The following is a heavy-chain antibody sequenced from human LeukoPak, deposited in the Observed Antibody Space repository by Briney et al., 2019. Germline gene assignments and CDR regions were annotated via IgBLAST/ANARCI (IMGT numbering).Heavy chain of an antibody. CDR3: ARHDYDSSGHRRDYYFDY. Sequence: PSETLSLTCTVSGGSTTGSTYYWGWIRQPPGKGLEWIVSVIHSGTTYYNPSLRSRVIVSMDTSKKQFSLRLSSVTAADTAVYYCARHDYDSSGHRRDYYFDYWSQGTLVTVSS. V-gene: IGHV4-39*01. J-gene: IGHJ4*02. D-gene: IGHD3-22*01. CDR2: VIHSGTT. CDR1: GGSTTGSTYY.